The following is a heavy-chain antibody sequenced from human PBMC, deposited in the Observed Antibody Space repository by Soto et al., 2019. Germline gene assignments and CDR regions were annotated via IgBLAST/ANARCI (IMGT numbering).Heavy chain of an antibody. D-gene: IGHD3-16*01. CDR1: GYTFTTSG. J-gene: IGHJ6*01. V-gene: IGHV1-18*01. Sequence: ASVKVSCKASGYTFTTSGISWLRQAPGQGLEWMGWISTYNGDTNDAPKFQDRVTMTIDTSTSTAYVELRSLRSDDTAVYYCAIPGGAAYYYDGMDLLQKGPTVIASS. CDR3: AIPGGAAYYYDGMDL. CDR2: ISTYNGDT.